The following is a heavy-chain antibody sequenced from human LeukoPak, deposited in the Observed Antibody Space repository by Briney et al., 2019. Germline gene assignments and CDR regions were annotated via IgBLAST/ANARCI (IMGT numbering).Heavy chain of an antibody. V-gene: IGHV5-51*01. Sequence: GESLKISCKGSGYSFTSYWIGWVRQMPGKGLEWMGIIYPGDSDTRYSPSFQGQVTISADKSINTAYLPWSSLKASDTAMYYCARSDSGSYFFFDYWGQGTLVTVSS. D-gene: IGHD1-26*01. J-gene: IGHJ4*02. CDR3: ARSDSGSYFFFDY. CDR2: IYPGDSDT. CDR1: GYSFTSYW.